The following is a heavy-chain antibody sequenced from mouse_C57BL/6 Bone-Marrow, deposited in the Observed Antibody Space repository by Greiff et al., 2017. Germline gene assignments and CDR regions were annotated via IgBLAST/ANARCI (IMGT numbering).Heavy chain of an antibody. D-gene: IGHD1-1*01. V-gene: IGHV1-53*01. J-gene: IGHJ2*01. CDR3: AREEIYYYGIYYFDY. CDR2: INPSNGGT. CDR1: GYTFTSYW. Sequence: QVQLQQPGTELVKPGASVKLSCKASGYTFTSYWMHWVKQRPGQGLEWIGNINPSNGGTNYNEKFKSKATLTVDKSSSTAYMQLSSLTSEDSAVXDCAREEIYYYGIYYFDYWGQGTTLTVSA.